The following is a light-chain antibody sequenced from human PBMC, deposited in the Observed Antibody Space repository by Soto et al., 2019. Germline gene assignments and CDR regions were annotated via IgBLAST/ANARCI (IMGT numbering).Light chain of an antibody. CDR3: QQYENLPT. V-gene: IGKV1-33*01. Sequence: IQMTLSASALSAYVRDRVTITCQASQNINNYLNWYQQKPGRAPKLLIYDASNLEAGVPSRFRGSGSGTDFTFTISRLQPEDIATYYCQQYENLPTFGQGTRLEIK. J-gene: IGKJ5*01. CDR2: DAS. CDR1: QNINNY.